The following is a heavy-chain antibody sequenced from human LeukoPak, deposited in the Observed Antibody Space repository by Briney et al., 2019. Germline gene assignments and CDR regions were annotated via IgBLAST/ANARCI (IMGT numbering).Heavy chain of an antibody. V-gene: IGHV3-23*01. J-gene: IGHJ4*02. CDR1: GFTFSSYA. Sequence: QPGGSLRLSCAASGFTFSSYAMSCVRQAPGKGLEWVSAISGSGGSTYYADSVKGRFTISRDNSKNTLYLQMNSLRAEDTAVYYCVSLYDILTGYYEPFDYWGQGTLVTVSS. CDR2: ISGSGGST. CDR3: VSLYDILTGYYEPFDY. D-gene: IGHD3-9*01.